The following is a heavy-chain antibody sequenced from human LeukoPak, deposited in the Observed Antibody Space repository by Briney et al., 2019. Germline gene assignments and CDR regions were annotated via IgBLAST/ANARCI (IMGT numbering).Heavy chain of an antibody. CDR2: IYHSGSA. CDR1: GYSISNGYQ. V-gene: IGHV4-38-2*02. Sequence: SETLSLTCAVSGYSISNGYQWAWIRQPPGKTLEWIGCIYHSGSAHYNPSLKSRVTMSVDTSNNHFSLRLSSVTAADTAVYYCARDPRWLTPDCTSTSCYENYFDPWGQGTLVTVSS. CDR3: ARDPRWLTPDCTSTSCYENYFDP. D-gene: IGHD2-2*01. J-gene: IGHJ5*02.